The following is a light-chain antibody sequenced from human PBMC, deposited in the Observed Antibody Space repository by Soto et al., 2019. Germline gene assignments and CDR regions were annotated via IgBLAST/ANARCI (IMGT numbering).Light chain of an antibody. J-gene: IGKJ5*01. CDR2: GAS. V-gene: IGKV3-15*01. CDR1: QSVNSD. CDR3: QQVNSFPST. Sequence: EILLTHSPGTLSLSPGESGTLSCRASQSVNSDLAWYQQKPGQAPGLLIYGASTRATGIPARFSGSGSGTEFTLTLSSLQPEDFATYYCQQVNSFPSTFGQGTRLEI.